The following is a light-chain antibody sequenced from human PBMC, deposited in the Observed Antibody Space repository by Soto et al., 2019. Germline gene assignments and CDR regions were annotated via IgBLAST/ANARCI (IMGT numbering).Light chain of an antibody. Sequence: EIVMTQSPATLSVSPGERVTHSCRASQDIRSSLAWYQQKPGQAPRLLIYGASIRATGVPATFSGSGSGTEFTLSISSLQSEHLGVYYCQQDSSWPLTFGGGTKV. J-gene: IGKJ4*01. CDR3: QQDSSWPLT. V-gene: IGKV3-15*01. CDR1: QDIRSS. CDR2: GAS.